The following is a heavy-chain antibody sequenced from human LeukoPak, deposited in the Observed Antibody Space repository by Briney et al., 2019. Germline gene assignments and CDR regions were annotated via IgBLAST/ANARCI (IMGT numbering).Heavy chain of an antibody. CDR2: INHSGST. CDR3: ARGTGGYQLLLYY. V-gene: IGHV4-34*01. J-gene: IGHJ4*02. D-gene: IGHD2-2*01. CDR1: GGSFSGYY. Sequence: SETLSLTCAVYGGSFSGYYWSWIRQPPGKGLEWIGEINHSGSTDYNPSLKSRVTISVDTSKNQFSLKLRSVTAADTAVYYCARGTGGYQLLLYYWGQGTLVTVSS.